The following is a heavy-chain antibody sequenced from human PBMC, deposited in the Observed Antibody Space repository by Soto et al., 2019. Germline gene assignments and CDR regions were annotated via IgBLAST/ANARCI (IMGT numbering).Heavy chain of an antibody. Sequence: QVQLVESGGGLVKPGGSLRLSCAASGFTFSDYYMSWILQAPGKGLEWVSYIISSSRYTNYADSVKGRFTISRDNAKNSLYLQRNSLRAEDTAVYYCARRAVTGYFDYWGQGTLVTVSS. CDR3: ARRAVTGYFDY. D-gene: IGHD2-21*02. V-gene: IGHV3-11*06. CDR2: IISSSRYT. J-gene: IGHJ4*02. CDR1: GFTFSDYY.